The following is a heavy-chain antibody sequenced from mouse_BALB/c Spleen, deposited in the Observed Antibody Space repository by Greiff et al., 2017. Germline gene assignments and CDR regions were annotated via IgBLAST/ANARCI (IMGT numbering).Heavy chain of an antibody. Sequence: VQLKESGGDLVKPGGSLKLSCAASGFTFSSYGMSWVRQTPDKRLEWVATISSGGSYTYYPDSVKGRFTISRDNAKNTLYLQMSSLKSEDTAMYYCARGQVRRDYYAMDYWGQGTSVTVSS. J-gene: IGHJ4*01. CDR3: ARGQVRRDYYAMDY. CDR2: ISSGGSYT. D-gene: IGHD2-14*01. V-gene: IGHV5-6*01. CDR1: GFTFSSYG.